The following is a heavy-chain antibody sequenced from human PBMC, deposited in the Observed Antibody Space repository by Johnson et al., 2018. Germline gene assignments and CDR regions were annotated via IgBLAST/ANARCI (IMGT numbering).Heavy chain of an antibody. CDR3: AREGLYGDYVR. CDR2: ISYDGSNK. CDR1: GFTFSSYG. V-gene: IGHV3-30*03. D-gene: IGHD4-17*01. Sequence: VQLVESGGGVVQPGRSLRLSCAASGFTFSSYGMHWVRQAPGKGLEWVAVISYDGSNKDYGDSVKGRFTISRDNSKNTLYLQMNSLRAEDTAVYYCAREGLYGDYVRWGQGTLVTVSS. J-gene: IGHJ1*01.